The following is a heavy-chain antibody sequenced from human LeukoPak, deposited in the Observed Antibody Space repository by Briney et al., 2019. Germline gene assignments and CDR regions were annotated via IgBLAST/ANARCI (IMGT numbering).Heavy chain of an antibody. D-gene: IGHD6-13*01. Sequence: ASVKVSCKASGYTFSSYGITWVRQAPGQGLEWMGWISAYNGNTNYAQKLQGRVTMTTDTSTSTAYMELRSLRSDDTAVYYCARERIAAPNWFDPWGQGTLVTVSS. J-gene: IGHJ5*02. CDR2: ISAYNGNT. CDR1: GYTFSSYG. V-gene: IGHV1-18*01. CDR3: ARERIAAPNWFDP.